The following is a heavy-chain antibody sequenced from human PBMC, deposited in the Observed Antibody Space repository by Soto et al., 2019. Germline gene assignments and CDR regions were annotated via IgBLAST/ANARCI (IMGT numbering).Heavy chain of an antibody. CDR2: IYHSGSA. CDR3: ARRSLGVVVAAGWFDP. D-gene: IGHD2-15*01. Sequence: QLQLQESGSGLVRPSQTLSLTCAVSGDSISSGGYSWSWIRQPPGKGLEWIGYIYHSGSAYYNPSLKSRVTLSVDRSKNHFSLTLRSVAAADTAVYYCARRSLGVVVAAGWFDPWGQGTLVTVSS. V-gene: IGHV4-30-2*01. J-gene: IGHJ5*02. CDR1: GDSISSGGYS.